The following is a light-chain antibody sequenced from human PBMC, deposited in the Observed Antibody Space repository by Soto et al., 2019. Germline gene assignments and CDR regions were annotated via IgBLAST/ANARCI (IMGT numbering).Light chain of an antibody. CDR2: GAS. Sequence: EIVLTQSPDTLSLSPGERAALSCRASQSVRNSYLAWYQQKPVQAPKLLIYGASSRPAGIPDRFSGSGSGTDFTLTISSLEADDFAVYYCQHYGNSPPMTFGQGTRLDIK. V-gene: IGKV3-20*01. J-gene: IGKJ5*01. CDR3: QHYGNSPPMT. CDR1: QSVRNSY.